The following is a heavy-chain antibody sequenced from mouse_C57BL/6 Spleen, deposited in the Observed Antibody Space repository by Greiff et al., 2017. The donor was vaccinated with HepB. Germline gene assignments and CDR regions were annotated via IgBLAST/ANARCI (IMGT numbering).Heavy chain of an antibody. V-gene: IGHV1-82*01. J-gene: IGHJ4*01. D-gene: IGHD1-1*01. CDR1: GYAFSSSW. CDR2: IYPGDGDT. Sequence: VQGVESGPELVKPGASVKISCKASGYAFSSSWMNWVKQRPGKGLEWIGRIYPGDGDTNYNGKFKGKATLTADKSSSTAYMQLSSLTSEDSAVYFWARSSYGSSPSYAMDYWGQGTSVTVSS. CDR3: ARSSYGSSPSYAMDY.